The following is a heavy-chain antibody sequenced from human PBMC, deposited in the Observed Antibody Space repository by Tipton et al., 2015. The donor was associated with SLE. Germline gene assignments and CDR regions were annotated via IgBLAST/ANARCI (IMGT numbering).Heavy chain of an antibody. V-gene: IGHV4-61*02. CDR3: ASVDDTVTTHFEH. Sequence: LRLSCTVSGDSFKSGSYYWSWIRQPAGKGLEWIGRIYTSGSTNYNPSLKSRVTISVDTSKNQFSLKLTSVTAADTAVYYCASVDDTVTTHFEHWGQGTLVTVSS. J-gene: IGHJ4*02. D-gene: IGHD4-17*01. CDR2: IYTSGST. CDR1: GDSFKSGSYY.